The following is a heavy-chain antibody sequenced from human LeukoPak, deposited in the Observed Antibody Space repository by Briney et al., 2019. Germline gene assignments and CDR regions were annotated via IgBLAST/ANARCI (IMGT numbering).Heavy chain of an antibody. CDR2: INHSGST. CDR3: ARRPRYDAFDV. CDR1: GGSFSDYY. Sequence: SETLSLTCAVYGGSFSDYYWSWICQPPGKGLEWIGEINHSGSTNYNPSLKSRVTISVDTSNNQFSLRLSSVTAADTAVYYCARRPRYDAFDVWGQGTMVTVSS. V-gene: IGHV4-34*01. J-gene: IGHJ3*01.